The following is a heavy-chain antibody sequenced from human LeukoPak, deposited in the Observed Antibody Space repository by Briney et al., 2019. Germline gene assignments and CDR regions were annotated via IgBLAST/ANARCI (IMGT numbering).Heavy chain of an antibody. D-gene: IGHD6-13*01. Sequence: SETLSLTCTVSGGSISSGSYYWSWIRQPAGKGLVWIGRIYTSGSTNYNPSLKSRVTISVDTSKNQFSLKLSSVTAADTAVYYCARMEQQLGVWFDPWGQGTLVTVSS. J-gene: IGHJ5*02. V-gene: IGHV4-61*02. CDR2: IYTSGST. CDR3: ARMEQQLGVWFDP. CDR1: GGSISSGSYY.